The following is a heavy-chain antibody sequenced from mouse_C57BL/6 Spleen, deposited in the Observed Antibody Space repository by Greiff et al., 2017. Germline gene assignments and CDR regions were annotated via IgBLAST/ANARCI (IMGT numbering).Heavy chain of an antibody. Sequence: LMEPGASVKISCKASGYSFTGYYMNWVKQSPEKSLEWIGEINPSTGGTTYNQKFKAKATLTVDKSSSTAYMQLKSLTSEDSAVYYCARSGYFDYWGQGTTLTVSS. CDR3: ARSGYFDY. CDR2: INPSTGGT. J-gene: IGHJ2*01. CDR1: GYSFTGYY. V-gene: IGHV1-42*01. D-gene: IGHD3-1*01.